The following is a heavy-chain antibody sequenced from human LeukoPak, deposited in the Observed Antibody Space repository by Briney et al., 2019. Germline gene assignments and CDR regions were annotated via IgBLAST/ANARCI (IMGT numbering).Heavy chain of an antibody. CDR3: ATATSETIFGALNYGMDV. V-gene: IGHV1-24*01. J-gene: IGHJ6*02. D-gene: IGHD3-3*01. CDR2: FDPEDGET. Sequence: ASVKVSCKVSGYTLTELSMHWVRQAPGKPLEWMGGFDPEDGETIYAQKFQGRVTMTEDTSTDTDYMELSSLRSEDTAVYYCATATSETIFGALNYGMDVWGQGTTVTVSS. CDR1: GYTLTELS.